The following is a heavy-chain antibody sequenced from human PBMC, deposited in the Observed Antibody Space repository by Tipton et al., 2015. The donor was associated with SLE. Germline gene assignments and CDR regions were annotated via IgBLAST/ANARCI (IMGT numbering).Heavy chain of an antibody. CDR3: ARGLGISSSWYGADAFDI. Sequence: SLRLSCAASRFTFSSYAIHWVRQAPGEGLEWVALISSDGSNKYYADSVKGRFTISRDNAKNSLYLQMNSLRAEDTAVYYCARGLGISSSWYGADAFDIWGQGTMVTVSS. V-gene: IGHV3-30-3*01. CDR2: ISSDGSNK. D-gene: IGHD6-13*01. J-gene: IGHJ3*02. CDR1: RFTFSSYA.